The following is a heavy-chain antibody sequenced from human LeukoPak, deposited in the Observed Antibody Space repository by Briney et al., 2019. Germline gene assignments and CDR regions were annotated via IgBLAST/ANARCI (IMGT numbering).Heavy chain of an antibody. D-gene: IGHD6-19*01. J-gene: IGHJ4*02. CDR2: ISSSSSYI. CDR1: GFTFSSYS. Sequence: PGGSLRLSCAASGFTFSSYSMNWVRQAPGKGLEWVSSISSSSSYIYYPDSVKGRFTISRDNAKNSLYLQMNSLRAEDTALYYCARDGSAWNFDYWGQGTLVTVSS. CDR3: ARDGSAWNFDY. V-gene: IGHV3-21*04.